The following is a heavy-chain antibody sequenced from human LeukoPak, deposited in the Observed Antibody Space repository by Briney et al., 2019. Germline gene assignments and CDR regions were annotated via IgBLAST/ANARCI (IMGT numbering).Heavy chain of an antibody. J-gene: IGHJ4*02. D-gene: IGHD3-22*01. CDR1: GFTVSSNY. CDR3: ARGYDSSGYYTYYFDY. Sequence: PGGSLRLSCAASGFTVSSNYMSWVRQAPGKGLEWVSSISGTSSFIYYADSMKGRITISRDNAKNSLYLQMNSLRAEDTAVYYCARGYDSSGYYTYYFDYWGQGTLVTVSS. CDR2: ISGTSSFI. V-gene: IGHV3-21*01.